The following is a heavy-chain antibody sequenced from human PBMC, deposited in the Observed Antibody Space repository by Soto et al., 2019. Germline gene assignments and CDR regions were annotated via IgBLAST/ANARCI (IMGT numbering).Heavy chain of an antibody. CDR1: GGSISRGDYY. CDR2: IYYSGST. CDR3: ARDTSAAGRDYYYYYGMDV. V-gene: IGHV4-30-4*01. J-gene: IGHJ6*02. D-gene: IGHD6-13*01. Sequence: PSETMSLTCTVSGGSISRGDYYWSWIRQPPGKGLEWIGYIYYSGSTYYNPSLKSRVTISVDTSKNQFSLKLSSVTAADTAVYYCARDTSAAGRDYYYYYGMDVWGQGTTVTVSS.